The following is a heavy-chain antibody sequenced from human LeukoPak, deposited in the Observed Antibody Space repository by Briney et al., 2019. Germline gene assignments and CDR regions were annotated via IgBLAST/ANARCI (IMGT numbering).Heavy chain of an antibody. J-gene: IGHJ4*02. CDR1: GGSIISGHYY. CDR3: ARGGYSYDHYFDY. V-gene: IGHV4-31*03. CDR2: IYYSGST. D-gene: IGHD5-18*01. Sequence: SETLCLTCTVSGGSIISGHYYWTWIRQHPGKGLEWIGYIYYSGSTSHNPSLKSRVIISVDTSKNQFSLKLSSVTAADTAVYYCARGGYSYDHYFDYWGQGTLVTVSS.